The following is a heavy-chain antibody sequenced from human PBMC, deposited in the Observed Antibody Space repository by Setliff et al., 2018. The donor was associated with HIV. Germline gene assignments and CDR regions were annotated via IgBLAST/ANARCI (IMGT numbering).Heavy chain of an antibody. V-gene: IGHV1-18*01. CDR1: GYSFINSG. CDR3: ARGSRGYSYAYYYYYMDV. J-gene: IGHJ6*03. Sequence: ASVKVSCKASGYSFINSGISWVRQAPGQGLEWMGWISAYNGNTNYAQKLQGRVTMTTDTSTSTAYMELRSLRSDDTAVYYCARGSRGYSYAYYYYYMDVWGKGTTVTVSS. CDR2: ISAYNGNT. D-gene: IGHD5-18*01.